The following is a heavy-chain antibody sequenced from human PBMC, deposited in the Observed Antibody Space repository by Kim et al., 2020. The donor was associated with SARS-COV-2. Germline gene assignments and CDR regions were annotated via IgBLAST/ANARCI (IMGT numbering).Heavy chain of an antibody. J-gene: IGHJ3*01. CDR3: ARDVRGTRAFDV. D-gene: IGHD1-1*01. CDR2: ISGSGGNT. V-gene: IGHV3-23*01. CDR1: GFIFRNYA. Sequence: GGSLRLSCEASGFIFRNYAMTWVRQAPGKGLEWVSIISGSGGNTYYADSVKGRFTISRDNSKNTLDLQMNSLRAEDTAVYSCARDVRGTRAFDVWGQGTLVAVSS.